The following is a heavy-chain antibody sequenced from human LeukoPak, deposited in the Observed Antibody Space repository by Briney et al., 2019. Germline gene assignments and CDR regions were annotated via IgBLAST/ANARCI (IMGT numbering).Heavy chain of an antibody. V-gene: IGHV3-21*01. J-gene: IGHJ3*02. CDR2: ISSSSSYI. Sequence: PGGSLRLSCAASGFTFSSYSMNWVRQAPGKGLEWVSSISSSSSYIYYADSVKGRFTISRDNAKNSLYLQMNSLRAEDTAVYYCARFAETIYYYDSSGPTLDAFDIWGQGTMVTVSS. D-gene: IGHD3-22*01. CDR1: GFTFSSYS. CDR3: ARFAETIYYYDSSGPTLDAFDI.